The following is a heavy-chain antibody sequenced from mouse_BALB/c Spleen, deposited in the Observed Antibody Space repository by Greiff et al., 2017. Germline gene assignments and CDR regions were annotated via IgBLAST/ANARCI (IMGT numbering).Heavy chain of an antibody. CDR1: GFTFSSFG. Sequence: EVQLVESGGGLVQPGGSRKLSCAASGFTFSSFGMHWVRQAPEKGLEWVAYISSGSSTIYYADTVKGRFTISRDNPKNTLFLQMTSLRSEDTAMYYCARRSMITNAMDYGGQGTSVTVSS. D-gene: IGHD2-4*01. J-gene: IGHJ4*01. V-gene: IGHV5-17*02. CDR2: ISSGSSTI. CDR3: ARRSMITNAMDY.